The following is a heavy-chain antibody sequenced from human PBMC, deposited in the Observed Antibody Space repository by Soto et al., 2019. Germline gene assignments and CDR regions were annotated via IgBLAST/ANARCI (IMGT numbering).Heavy chain of an antibody. CDR1: GFTLYPFC. CDR3: ARHNSQWPNWFDP. D-gene: IGHD1-1*01. CDR2: ISGYDGNT. J-gene: IGHJ5*02. Sequence: KVSLKGFGFTLYPFCIRWGRPAPGQGLEWVGWISGYDGNTDYAHKFRGRVTMTTDTSTNTAYMDLRSLRSDDTAVYYCARHNSQWPNWFDPWGQGTPVTVSS. V-gene: IGHV1-18*01.